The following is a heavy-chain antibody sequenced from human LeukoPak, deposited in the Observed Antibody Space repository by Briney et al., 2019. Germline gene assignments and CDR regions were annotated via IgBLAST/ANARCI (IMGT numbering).Heavy chain of an antibody. Sequence: SETLSLTCTVSGGTISSYYWNWIRQPPREELEWIGYIHDSGSTKYNPSLKSRVAISVDTSKNQFSLKLSSVTAADTAVYYCARWYYSGWAFDYWGQGTLVTVSS. D-gene: IGHD6-19*01. CDR1: GGTISSYY. J-gene: IGHJ4*02. V-gene: IGHV4-59*08. CDR2: IHDSGST. CDR3: ARWYYSGWAFDY.